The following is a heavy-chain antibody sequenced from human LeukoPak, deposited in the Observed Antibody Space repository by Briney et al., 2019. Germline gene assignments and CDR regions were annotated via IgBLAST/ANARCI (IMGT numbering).Heavy chain of an antibody. CDR1: GGSISSSSYY. J-gene: IGHJ5*02. D-gene: IGHD6-6*01. CDR3: AKTPATIAADWLSWFDP. CDR2: IYYSGST. V-gene: IGHV4-39*01. Sequence: PSETLSLTCTVSGGSISSSSYYWGWIRQPPGKGLEWIGSIYYSGSTYYNPSLKSRVTISVDTSKNQFSLKLSSVTAADTAVYYCAKTPATIAADWLSWFDPWGQGTLVTVSS.